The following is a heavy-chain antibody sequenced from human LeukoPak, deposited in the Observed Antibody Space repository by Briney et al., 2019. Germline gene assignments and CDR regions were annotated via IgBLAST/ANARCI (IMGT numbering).Heavy chain of an antibody. Sequence: GSVKVSCKTSGYTFTDYYVHWVRQAPGQGLEWVGWINPNSGSTSYIQKFQGWVTLTRDTSITTVYMEFSRLRSDDTAVYYCARARDYCTSTRCYSPHHYGIDVWGQGTTVIVSS. CDR3: ARARDYCTSTRCYSPHHYGIDV. CDR2: INPNSGST. CDR1: GYTFTDYY. D-gene: IGHD2-2*02. V-gene: IGHV1-2*04. J-gene: IGHJ6*02.